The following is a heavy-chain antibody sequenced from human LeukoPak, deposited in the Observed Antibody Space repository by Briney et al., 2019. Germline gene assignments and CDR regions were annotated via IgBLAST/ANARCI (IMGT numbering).Heavy chain of an antibody. J-gene: IGHJ5*02. V-gene: IGHV4-34*01. CDR3: ARGARDCGGDCYSDWFDP. CDR1: GGSFSGYY. CDR2: INHSGST. Sequence: SETLSLTCAVYGGSFSGYYWSWIRQPPGKGLEWIGEINHSGSTNYNPSLKSRVTISVDTSKNQFSLKLSSVTAADTAVYYCARGARDCGGDCYSDWFDPWGQGTLVTVSS. D-gene: IGHD2-21*02.